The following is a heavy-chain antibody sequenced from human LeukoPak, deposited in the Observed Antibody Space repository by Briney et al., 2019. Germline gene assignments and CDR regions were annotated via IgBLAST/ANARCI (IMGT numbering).Heavy chain of an antibody. CDR3: ASTGCSSTSCYVFDY. Sequence: SETPSLTCTVSGGSISSGGYYWSWIRQPPGKGLEWIGYIYHSGSTYYNPSLKSRVTISVDRSKNQFSLKLSSVTAADTAVYYCASTGCSSTSCYVFDYWGQGTLVTVSS. J-gene: IGHJ4*02. D-gene: IGHD2-2*01. V-gene: IGHV4-30-2*01. CDR1: GGSISSGGYY. CDR2: IYHSGST.